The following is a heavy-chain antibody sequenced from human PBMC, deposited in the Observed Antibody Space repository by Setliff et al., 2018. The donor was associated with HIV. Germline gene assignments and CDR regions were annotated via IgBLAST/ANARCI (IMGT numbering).Heavy chain of an antibody. CDR3: ARDPDGCSGGSCPRYYYYGMDV. CDR2: MNPNSGNT. Sequence: ASVKVSCKASGYTFTSYDINWVRQATGQGLEWMGWMNPNSGNTGYAQKFQGRVTITRNTFISTAYMELNSVTAADTAVYYCARDPDGCSGGSCPRYYYYGMDVWGQGTTVTVSS. V-gene: IGHV1-8*03. CDR1: GYTFTSYD. J-gene: IGHJ6*02. D-gene: IGHD2-15*01.